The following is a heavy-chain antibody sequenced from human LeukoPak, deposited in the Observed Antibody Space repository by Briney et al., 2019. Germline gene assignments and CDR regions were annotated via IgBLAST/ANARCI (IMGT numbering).Heavy chain of an antibody. V-gene: IGHV4-31*03. CDR1: GGSISSGGYY. CDR2: IYYSGST. Sequence: SETLSLTCTVSGGSISSGGYYWSWIRQHPGKGLEWIGYIYYSGSTYYSPSLKSRVTISVDTSKNQFSLKLSSVTAADTAVYYCARDSDAGLRDAFDIWGQGTMVTVSS. CDR3: ARDSDAGLRDAFDI. D-gene: IGHD4-17*01. J-gene: IGHJ3*02.